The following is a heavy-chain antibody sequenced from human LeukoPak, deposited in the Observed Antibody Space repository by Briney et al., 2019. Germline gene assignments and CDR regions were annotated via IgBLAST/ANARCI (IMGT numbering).Heavy chain of an antibody. V-gene: IGHV3-21*04. J-gene: IGHJ6*04. CDR1: GFTFSSYS. D-gene: IGHD2-21*01. CDR3: ARGDLSDVVD. Sequence: GGSLRLSCAASGFTFSSYSMNWVRQAPGKGLEWVSYISSSSSYIYYADSVKGRFTISRDNAKNSLYLQMNSLRAEDTVVAYCARGDLSDVVDWGKGTTVTASS. CDR2: ISSSSSYI.